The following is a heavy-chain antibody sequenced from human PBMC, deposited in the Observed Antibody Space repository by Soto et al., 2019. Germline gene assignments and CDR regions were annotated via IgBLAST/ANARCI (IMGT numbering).Heavy chain of an antibody. Sequence: QVQLQESGPGLVKPSETLSLTCTVSGGSISSYYWSWIRQPPGKGLEWIGYIYYSGSTNYNPSLKSRVTISVDTSKNQFSLKLSSVTAADTAVYYCARDLCSSTSCYPLDTRWFDPWGQGTLVTVSS. D-gene: IGHD2-2*01. J-gene: IGHJ5*02. CDR3: ARDLCSSTSCYPLDTRWFDP. CDR1: GGSISSYY. V-gene: IGHV4-59*01. CDR2: IYYSGST.